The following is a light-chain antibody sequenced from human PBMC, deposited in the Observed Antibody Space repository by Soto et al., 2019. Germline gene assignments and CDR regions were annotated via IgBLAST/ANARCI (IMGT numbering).Light chain of an antibody. J-gene: IGLJ1*01. CDR2: EVN. V-gene: IGLV2-14*01. CDR3: SSYTSSSTYV. CDR1: SSDVGGYNY. Sequence: QSALTQPASVSGSPGQSITISCTGTSSDVGGYNYVSWYQHHPGKAPQLMIYEVNNRPSGVSNRFSGSKSGNTASLTISGLQAEDEDDYYCSSYTSSSTYVFGSGTKLTVL.